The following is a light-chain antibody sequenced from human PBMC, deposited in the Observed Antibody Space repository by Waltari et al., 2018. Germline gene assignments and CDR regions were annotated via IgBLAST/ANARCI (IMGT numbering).Light chain of an antibody. CDR1: QSVGSAS. Sequence: EIVLTQSPGTLSLSPGERATLSCRASQSVGSASVAWYQHKPGQPPRLLIYAASTRATAIPDRFSGSGSGTGFTLTISTVEPEDFAVYYCQQYGRSATFGQGTKLEIK. CDR3: QQYGRSAT. V-gene: IGKV3-20*01. CDR2: AAS. J-gene: IGKJ2*01.